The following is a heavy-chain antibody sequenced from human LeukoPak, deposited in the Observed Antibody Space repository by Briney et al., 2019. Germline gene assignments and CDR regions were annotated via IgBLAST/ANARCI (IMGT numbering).Heavy chain of an antibody. CDR1: GYSFTNYW. Sequence: GESLKISCKGSGYSFTNYWIGWVRQMPGKGLEWMGWINPNSGGTSNLQKFQGRVAMTRDTSISTAYMDLSRLRSDDTAVYYCARGRAGDYFDYWGQGTLVTVSS. CDR3: ARGRAGDYFDY. J-gene: IGHJ4*02. V-gene: IGHV1-2*02. CDR2: INPNSGGT.